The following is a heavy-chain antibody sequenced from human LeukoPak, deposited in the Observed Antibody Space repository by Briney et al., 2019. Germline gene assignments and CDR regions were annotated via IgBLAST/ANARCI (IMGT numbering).Heavy chain of an antibody. J-gene: IGHJ4*02. CDR1: GGSISGLY. V-gene: IGHV4-4*07. Sequence: SETLSLTCTVAGGSISGLYWSWVRQPAGKGLEWIGRIYTGGGTNYNPSLKSRVSMSVDTSKNQFSLKLNSVTAAHTAVYFCPRDVGFTKDWGQGTLVTVS. D-gene: IGHD1-26*01. CDR3: PRDVGFTKD. CDR2: IYTGGGT.